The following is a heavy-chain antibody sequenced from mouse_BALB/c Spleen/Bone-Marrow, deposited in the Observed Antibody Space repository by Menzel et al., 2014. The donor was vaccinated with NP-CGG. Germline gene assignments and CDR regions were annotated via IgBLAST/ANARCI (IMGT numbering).Heavy chain of an antibody. D-gene: IGHD2-4*01. V-gene: IGHV5-17*02. J-gene: IGHJ4*01. CDR1: GFTFSSFG. CDR3: ARKGAMIAHYYAMDY. Sequence: EVQLQQSGGGLVQPGGSRKLSCAASGFTFSSFGMHWGRQAPEKGLEWVAYISNGSSTIYYADTVKGRLTISRDNPKNTLFLQMTSLRSEDTAMYYCARKGAMIAHYYAMDYWGQGTSVTVSS. CDR2: ISNGSSTI.